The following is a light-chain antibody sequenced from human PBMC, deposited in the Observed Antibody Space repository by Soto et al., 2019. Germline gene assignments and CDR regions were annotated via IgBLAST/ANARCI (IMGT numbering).Light chain of an antibody. J-gene: IGKJ4*01. CDR1: QSVSSNY. CDR3: QQYGSSPQT. Sequence: EIVLTQSPGTLSLSPGERATLSCRASQSVSSNYLVWYQQKPGQAPRLLIYGASSRATGIPDRFRGSGSGTDFTLTISRLEPEDFAVYYCQQYGSSPQTFGGGTKV. V-gene: IGKV3-20*01. CDR2: GAS.